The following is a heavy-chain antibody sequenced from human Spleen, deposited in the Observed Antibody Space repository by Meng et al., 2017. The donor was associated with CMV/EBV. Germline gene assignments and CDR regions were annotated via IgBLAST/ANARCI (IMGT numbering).Heavy chain of an antibody. V-gene: IGHV3-23*03. CDR3: ARGAYTVTSFAEGRFDP. CDR1: GFTFSSYA. CDR2: IYSGGRST. J-gene: IGHJ5*02. Sequence: GESLKISCAASGFTFSSYAMTWVRQAPGKGLEWVSVIYSGGRSTYYADSVKGRFTISRDDSKNTLYLQMSSLRAEDAATYYCARGAYTVTSFAEGRFDPWGQGILVTVSS. D-gene: IGHD4-11*01.